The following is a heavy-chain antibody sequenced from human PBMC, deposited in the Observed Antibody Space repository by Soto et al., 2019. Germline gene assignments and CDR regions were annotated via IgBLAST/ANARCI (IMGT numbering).Heavy chain of an antibody. Sequence: SETLSLTCTVSGASISSPHDYWGWIRQSPGRGLEWIGSIYYSGSTYYNPSLKSRISISVDTSKNQFSLNLTSVTAADTAVYYCASLTVLLHWFDPWGQGTLVTVSS. CDR3: ASLTVLLHWFDP. J-gene: IGHJ5*02. CDR2: IYYSGST. V-gene: IGHV4-39*01. D-gene: IGHD3-10*01. CDR1: GASISSPHDY.